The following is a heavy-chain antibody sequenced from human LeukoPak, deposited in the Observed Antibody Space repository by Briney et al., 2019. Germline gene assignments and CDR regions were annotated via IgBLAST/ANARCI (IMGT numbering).Heavy chain of an antibody. CDR3: ASPYYDYVWGSYRYAVSDAFDI. J-gene: IGHJ3*02. CDR1: GFTFSKYW. Sequence: GGSLRLSCAASGFTFSKYWMTWVRQAPGKGLEWVANIKQDGSQKSYADSVKGRFTISRDNAKNSLYLQMNSLRAEDTAVYYCASPYYDYVWGSYRYAVSDAFDIWGQGTMVTVSS. V-gene: IGHV3-7*01. CDR2: IKQDGSQK. D-gene: IGHD3-16*02.